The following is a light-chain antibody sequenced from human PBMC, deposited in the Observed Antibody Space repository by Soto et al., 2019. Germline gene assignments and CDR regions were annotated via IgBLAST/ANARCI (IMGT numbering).Light chain of an antibody. Sequence: QSALTQPASVSGSPGQSITISCTGTSSDVGASIFVYWYQQHPGKAPNLMIYAVSSRPSGVSYRFAGSKSGNTASLTISGLQAEDEADYYCSSYTTNSSYVFGTGTKLTVL. CDR2: AVS. CDR1: SSDVGASIF. V-gene: IGLV2-14*01. CDR3: SSYTTNSSYV. J-gene: IGLJ1*01.